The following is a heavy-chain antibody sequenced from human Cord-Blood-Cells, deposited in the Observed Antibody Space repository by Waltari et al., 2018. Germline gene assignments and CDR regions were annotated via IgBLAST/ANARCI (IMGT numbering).Heavy chain of an antibody. CDR1: GFPFSSYS. CDR3: ATLGISSFDL. D-gene: IGHD7-27*01. V-gene: IGHV3-21*01. J-gene: IGHJ2*01. CDR2: ISSSSSYI. Sequence: EVQLVESGGGLVKPGGSLRLSWAASGFPFSSYSINWVRQAPGKGLEWVSSISSSSSYIYYADSVKGRFTISRDNAKNSLYLQMNSMRAEDTAVYYCATLGISSFDLWGRGTLVTVSS.